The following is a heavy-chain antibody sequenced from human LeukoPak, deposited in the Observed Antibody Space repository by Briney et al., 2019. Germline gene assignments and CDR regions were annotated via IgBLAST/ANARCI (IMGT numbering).Heavy chain of an antibody. CDR2: IYTSGST. J-gene: IGHJ4*02. D-gene: IGHD5-24*01. V-gene: IGHV4-61*02. Sequence: SQTLSLTCTVSGGSISSGSYYWSWIRQPAGKGLEWIGRIYTSGSTNYNPSLKSRVTMSVDTSKNQFSLKLSSVTAADTAVYYCARGWLQEPVFDYWGQGTLVTVSS. CDR3: ARGWLQEPVFDY. CDR1: GGSISSGSYY.